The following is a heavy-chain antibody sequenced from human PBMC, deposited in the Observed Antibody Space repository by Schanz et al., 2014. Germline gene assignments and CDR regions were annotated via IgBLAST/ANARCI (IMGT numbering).Heavy chain of an antibody. CDR3: VSSGSYASYAF. Sequence: EVQLVQSGGGLVQPGGSLRLSCAASGFTFSSHWMHWVRQDPGKGLVWVARINSVGSNTDYADSVKGRFTISRDNAKISLYLQMNSLRAEDTAVYPCVSSGSYASYAFWGQGTLVTVSS. CDR2: INSVGSNT. J-gene: IGHJ4*02. CDR1: GFTFSSHW. D-gene: IGHD3-10*01. V-gene: IGHV3-74*01.